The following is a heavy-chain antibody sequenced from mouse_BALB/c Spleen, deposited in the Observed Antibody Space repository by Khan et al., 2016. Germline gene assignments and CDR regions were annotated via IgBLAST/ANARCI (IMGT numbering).Heavy chain of an antibody. J-gene: IGHJ3*01. V-gene: IGHV14-3*02. CDR3: SRGVYDYEFAY. CDR2: IDPANGNT. Sequence: VQLKESGAELVKPGASVKLSCTVSGFNIKDTYMHWVNQRPEQGLEWIGRIDPANGNTKYDPKFQDKATITADTSSNTAYLQLSSLTYEDTAVYYCSRGVYDYEFAYWGQGTLVTVSA. CDR1: GFNIKDTY. D-gene: IGHD2-4*01.